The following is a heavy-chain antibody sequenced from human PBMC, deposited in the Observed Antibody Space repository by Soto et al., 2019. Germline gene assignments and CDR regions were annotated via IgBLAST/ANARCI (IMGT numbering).Heavy chain of an antibody. CDR3: DRAEVAVAGSGWFDA. Sequence: SETLSLTCTVSGDSITSGDYYWSWVRQPPGKGLEWIGYIFYSGSTYYKASLKSRVTISLDMSRNQFSLKLTSVTAADTAVHYCDRAEVAVAGSGWFDAWGHGTLVTVSP. CDR2: IFYSGST. J-gene: IGHJ5*01. V-gene: IGHV4-30-4*01. CDR1: GDSITSGDYY. D-gene: IGHD6-19*01.